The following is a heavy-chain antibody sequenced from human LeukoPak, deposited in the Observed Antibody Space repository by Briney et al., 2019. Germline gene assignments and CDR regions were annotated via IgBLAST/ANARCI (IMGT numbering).Heavy chain of an antibody. V-gene: IGHV4-39*01. CDR1: GGSISSSSYY. Sequence: PSETLSLTCTVSGGSISSSSYYWGWIRQPPGKGLEWIASIYYSGSTYYNPSLKSRVTISVHTSKNQFSLKLSSVTAADTAVYYCARHATTVTTTGGNFDYWGQGTLVTVSS. D-gene: IGHD4-17*01. CDR2: IYYSGST. J-gene: IGHJ4*02. CDR3: ARHATTVTTTGGNFDY.